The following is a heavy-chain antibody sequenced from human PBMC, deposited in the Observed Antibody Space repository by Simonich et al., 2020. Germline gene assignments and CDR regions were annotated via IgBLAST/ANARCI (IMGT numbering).Heavy chain of an antibody. J-gene: IGHJ3*02. V-gene: IGHV1-2*02. Sequence: QVQLVQSGAEVKQPGASVKVSCKASGYTFTGDYMHWVRQAPGQGLGWMGGINPNIGGTIYAQKFQGRVTMTRDTSISTAYMELSRLISDDTAVYYCARVRFEAFDIWGQGTMVTVSS. CDR1: GYTFTGDY. CDR2: INPNIGGT. CDR3: ARVRFEAFDI.